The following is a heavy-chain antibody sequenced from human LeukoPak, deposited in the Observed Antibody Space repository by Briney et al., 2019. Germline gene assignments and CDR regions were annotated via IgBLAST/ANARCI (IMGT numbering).Heavy chain of an antibody. Sequence: GASVKVSCKASGGTFSSYAISWVRQAPGQGLEWMGGIIPIFGTANYAQKFQGRVTITADESTSTAYMELSSLRSEDTAVYYCARDPIYYGGKVNFHDLPDWGQGTLVTVSS. V-gene: IGHV1-69*13. J-gene: IGHJ4*02. D-gene: IGHD4-23*01. CDR3: ARDPIYYGGKVNFHDLPD. CDR2: IIPIFGTA. CDR1: GGTFSSYA.